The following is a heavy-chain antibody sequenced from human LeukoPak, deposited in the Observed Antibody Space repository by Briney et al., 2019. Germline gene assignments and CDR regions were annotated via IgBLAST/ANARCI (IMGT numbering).Heavy chain of an antibody. V-gene: IGHV4-31*03. J-gene: IGHJ6*02. Sequence: PSETLSLTCTVSGGSISSGGYYWSWIRQHPGKGLEWIGYIYYSGSTYYNPSLKSRVTISVDTSKNQFSPKLSSVTAADTAVYYCARDRWGLRPWPDYYGMDVWGQGTTVTVSS. D-gene: IGHD1-26*01. CDR2: IYYSGST. CDR3: ARDRWGLRPWPDYYGMDV. CDR1: GGSISSGGYY.